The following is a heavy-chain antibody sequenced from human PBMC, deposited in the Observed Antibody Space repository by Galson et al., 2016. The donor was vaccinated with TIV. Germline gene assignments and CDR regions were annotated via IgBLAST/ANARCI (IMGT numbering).Heavy chain of an antibody. Sequence: PALVKPTQTLTLTCTFSGFSLTTRGVGVAWIRQPPRKALEWLAFIYWAEDKRYAPSLRNRLTVTKDPSKNQVVLTLTDMDPADTGTYYCAHRKTGSRPLDAFDIWGQGTMVTVSS. V-gene: IGHV2-5*05. D-gene: IGHD2-15*01. CDR3: AHRKTGSRPLDAFDI. J-gene: IGHJ3*02. CDR2: IYWAEDK. CDR1: GFSLTTRGVG.